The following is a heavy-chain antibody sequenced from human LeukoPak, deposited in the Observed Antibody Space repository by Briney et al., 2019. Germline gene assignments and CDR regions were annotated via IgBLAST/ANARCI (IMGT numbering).Heavy chain of an antibody. Sequence: GGSLRLSCAASGFTFSSYAMSWVRQPPGKGLEWVSGISWNSGTKDYADSVRGRFTISRDNAKNSLYLQMDSLRVEDTAFYYCAKDNRRHYTSGPNPDSLHWGQGALVTVSS. CDR1: GFTFSSYA. J-gene: IGHJ4*02. D-gene: IGHD6-19*01. V-gene: IGHV3-9*01. CDR2: ISWNSGTK. CDR3: AKDNRRHYTSGPNPDSLH.